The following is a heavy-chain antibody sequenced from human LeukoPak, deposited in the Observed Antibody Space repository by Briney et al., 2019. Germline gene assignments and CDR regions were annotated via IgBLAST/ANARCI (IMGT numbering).Heavy chain of an antibody. V-gene: IGHV4-59*01. CDR1: GGSISSYY. J-gene: IGHJ4*02. CDR3: ARSERQLVLDY. CDR2: IYYSGST. Sequence: PSETLSLTCTVSGGSISSYYWSWIRQPSGKGLEWIGYIYYSGSTNYNPSLKSRVTISVDTSKNQFSLKLSSVTAADTAVYYCARSERQLVLDYWGQGTLVTVSS. D-gene: IGHD6-6*01.